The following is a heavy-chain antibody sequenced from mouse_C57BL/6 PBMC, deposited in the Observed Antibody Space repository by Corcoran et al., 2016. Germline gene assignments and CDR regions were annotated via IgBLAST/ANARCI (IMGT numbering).Heavy chain of an antibody. J-gene: IGHJ1*03. CDR2: IYPGSGNT. CDR3: ARRAYYSNYWYFDV. D-gene: IGHD2-5*01. CDR1: GYTFTDYY. Sequence: QVQLKQSGAELVRPGASVKLSCKASGYTFTDYYINWVKQRPGQGLEWIARIYPGSGNTYYNEKFKGKATLTAEKSSSTAYMQLSSLTSEDSAVYFCARRAYYSNYWYFDVWGTGTTVTVSS. V-gene: IGHV1-76*01.